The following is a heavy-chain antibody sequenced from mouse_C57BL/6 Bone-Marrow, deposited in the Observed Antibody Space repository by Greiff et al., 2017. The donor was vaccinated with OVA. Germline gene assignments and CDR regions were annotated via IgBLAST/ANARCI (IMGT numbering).Heavy chain of an antibody. J-gene: IGHJ2*01. Sequence: VQLQQSGTELVKPGASVKISCKASGYAFSSYWMNWVKQRPGKGLEWIGQIYPGDGDANYNGKFKGKATLTANKSSSTAYMQLSSLTSEDSAVYFCAREGDYGSSLFDYWGQGTTLTVSS. V-gene: IGHV1-80*01. CDR1: GYAFSSYW. CDR3: AREGDYGSSLFDY. CDR2: IYPGDGDA. D-gene: IGHD1-1*01.